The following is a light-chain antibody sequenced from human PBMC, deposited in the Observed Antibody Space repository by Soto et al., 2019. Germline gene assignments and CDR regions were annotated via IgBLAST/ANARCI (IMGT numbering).Light chain of an antibody. CDR1: FSNIGSNT. Sequence: QSVLTQPPSASGTPGQRVTISCSGSFSNIGSNTVNWYQQLPGTAPKLLIYSNNQRPSGVPDRISATKSGTSASLAISGLQSEDEADYYCAAWDDSLNGVVFGGGTKLTVL. V-gene: IGLV1-44*01. J-gene: IGLJ2*01. CDR2: SNN. CDR3: AAWDDSLNGVV.